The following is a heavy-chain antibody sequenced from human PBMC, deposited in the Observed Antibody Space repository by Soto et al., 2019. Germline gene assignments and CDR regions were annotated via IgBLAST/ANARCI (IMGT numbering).Heavy chain of an antibody. CDR2: INAGNGNT. Sequence: ASVKVTCKASGYTFTSYAMHWVRQAPGQRLEWMGWINAGNGNTKYSQKFQGRVTITRDTSASTAYMELSSLRSEDTAVYYCARVGRRYSSSFQNYYGMDVWGQGTTVTVSS. D-gene: IGHD6-6*01. V-gene: IGHV1-3*01. CDR1: GYTFTSYA. CDR3: ARVGRRYSSSFQNYYGMDV. J-gene: IGHJ6*02.